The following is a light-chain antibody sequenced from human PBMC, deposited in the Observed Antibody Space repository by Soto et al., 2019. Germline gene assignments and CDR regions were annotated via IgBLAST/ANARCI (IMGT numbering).Light chain of an antibody. CDR3: QQTYSTPYT. J-gene: IGKJ2*01. CDR2: TSG. V-gene: IGKV1-39*01. Sequence: IHMTQSPSSLSASVGDRITVTCRASQRITTYVNWYQLKPGEAPKLLISTSGTLQRGVPSRFSGSGSGTDLTLTITGLQPADFATYSCQQTYSTPYTFGQGNKLEIK. CDR1: QRITTY.